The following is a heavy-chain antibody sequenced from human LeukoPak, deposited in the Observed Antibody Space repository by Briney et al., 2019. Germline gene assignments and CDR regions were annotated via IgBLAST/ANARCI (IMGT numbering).Heavy chain of an antibody. CDR2: ISYDGSNK. D-gene: IGHD4-11*01. Sequence: PGGSLRLSCAASGFTFSSYAMHWVRQAPGKGLEWVAVISYDGSNKYYADSVKGRFTISRDNSKNTLYLQMNSLRAEDTAVYYCARGSVTHYYYYGMDVWGQGTTVTASS. CDR1: GFTFSSYA. V-gene: IGHV3-30-3*01. J-gene: IGHJ6*02. CDR3: ARGSVTHYYYYGMDV.